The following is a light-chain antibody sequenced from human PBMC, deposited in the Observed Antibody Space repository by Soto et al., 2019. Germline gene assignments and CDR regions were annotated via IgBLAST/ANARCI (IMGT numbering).Light chain of an antibody. CDR3: CSYAGSSTLV. J-gene: IGLJ1*01. CDR1: SSDVGSYNL. CDR2: EVS. V-gene: IGLV2-23*02. Sequence: ALPRPAYGYGSALGAITIFSNKTSSDVGSYNLVSWYQQHPGKAPKLMIYEVSKRPSGVSNRFSGSKSGNTASLTISGLQAEDEADYYCCSYAGSSTLVFGTGTKVTVL.